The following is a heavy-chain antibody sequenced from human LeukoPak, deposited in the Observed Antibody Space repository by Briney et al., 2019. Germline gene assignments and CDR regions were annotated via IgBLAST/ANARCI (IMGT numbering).Heavy chain of an antibody. J-gene: IGHJ4*02. CDR3: AKIAAAGIPYFDY. V-gene: IGHV3-30*02. CDR1: GFTFSSYG. CDR2: IRYDGSNK. D-gene: IGHD6-13*01. Sequence: GGSLRLSCAASGFTFSSYGMHWVRQAPGKGLEWVAFIRYDGSNKYYADSVKGRFTISRDNSKNTLYLQMNSLRAEDTAVYYCAKIAAAGIPYFDYWGQGTLVTVSS.